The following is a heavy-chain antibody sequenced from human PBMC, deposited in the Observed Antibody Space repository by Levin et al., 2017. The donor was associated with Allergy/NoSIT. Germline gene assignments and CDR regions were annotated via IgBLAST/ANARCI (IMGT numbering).Heavy chain of an antibody. CDR3: ARGGCSSTSWLDN. D-gene: IGHD2-2*01. Sequence: PGGSLRLSCAASGFNFSNYWMHWVRQAPGKGLVWVSHINSDGSNTNYADSVKGRFTISRDNAKNTLYLQMNSLRDEDTAVYYCARGGCSSTSWLDNWGQGTLVTVSP. V-gene: IGHV3-74*01. J-gene: IGHJ5*02. CDR1: GFNFSNYW. CDR2: INSDGSNT.